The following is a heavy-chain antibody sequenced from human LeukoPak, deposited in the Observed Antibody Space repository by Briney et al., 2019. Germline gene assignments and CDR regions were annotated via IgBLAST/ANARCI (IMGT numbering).Heavy chain of an antibody. CDR1: GFTFSSYA. V-gene: IGHV3-23*01. CDR3: AKVSFPLLLGPRLSWLIQSDFDY. D-gene: IGHD5-24*01. CDR2: ISGSGGST. J-gene: IGHJ4*02. Sequence: GGSLRLSCAASGFTFSSYAMSWVRQAPGKGLEWVSAISGSGGSTHYADSVKGRFTISRDNSKNTLYLQMNSLRAEDTAVYYCAKVSFPLLLGPRLSWLIQSDFDYWGQGTLVTVSS.